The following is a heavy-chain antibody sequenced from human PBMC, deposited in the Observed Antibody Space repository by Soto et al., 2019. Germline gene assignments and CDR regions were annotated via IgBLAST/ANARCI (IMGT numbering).Heavy chain of an antibody. J-gene: IGHJ4*01. CDR2: IYYIGTT. V-gene: IGHV4-59*08. CDR1: GGSLRNFF. D-gene: IGHD5-12*01. Sequence: SETLFLTCPFSGGSLRNFFWDWIRQPPGEGLEWIGYIYYIGTTNYNPSLKSRVTISVDTSKNQFSLKLSSVTAADTAVYYCARHGGQATTFDYWGHGTLVTVSS. CDR3: ARHGGQATTFDY.